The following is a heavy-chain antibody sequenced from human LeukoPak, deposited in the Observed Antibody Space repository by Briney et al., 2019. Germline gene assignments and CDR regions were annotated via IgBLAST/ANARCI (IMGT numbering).Heavy chain of an antibody. Sequence: ASVKVSCKASGYTCSGYYMHWVRQAPGQGLEWMGIINPSGGSTSYAQKFQGRVTMTRDMSTSTVYMELSSLRSEDTAVYYCARGWRRIYCSSTSCYTPEIDYWGQGTLVTVSS. V-gene: IGHV1-46*01. J-gene: IGHJ4*02. D-gene: IGHD2-2*02. CDR1: GYTCSGYY. CDR2: INPSGGST. CDR3: ARGWRRIYCSSTSCYTPEIDY.